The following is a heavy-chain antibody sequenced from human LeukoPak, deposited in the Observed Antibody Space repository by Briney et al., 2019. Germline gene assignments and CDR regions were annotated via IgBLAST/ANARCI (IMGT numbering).Heavy chain of an antibody. J-gene: IGHJ5*02. D-gene: IGHD1-26*01. Sequence: PSETLSLTCTVSGGSVSSGSYYWSWIRQPPGKGLEWIGYIYYSGSTNYNPSLKSRVTISVDTSKNQFSLKLSSVTAADTAVYYCASNLSGSYYNWFDPWGQGTLVTVFS. V-gene: IGHV4-61*01. CDR2: IYYSGST. CDR3: ASNLSGSYYNWFDP. CDR1: GGSVSSGSYY.